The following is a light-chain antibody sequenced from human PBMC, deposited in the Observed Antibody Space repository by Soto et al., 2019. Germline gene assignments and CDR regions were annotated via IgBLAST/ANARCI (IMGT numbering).Light chain of an antibody. CDR2: VNS. Sequence: QSVLKQPPSVSGAPGQRVTISCTGSSSNIGAGYDVHWYQQLPGTAPKLLIYVNSNRPSGVPDRFSGSKSGTSASLAITGLQAEDEADYYCQSYDSSLSGRGVFGTGTKVTVL. J-gene: IGLJ1*01. CDR1: SSNIGAGYD. CDR3: QSYDSSLSGRGV. V-gene: IGLV1-40*01.